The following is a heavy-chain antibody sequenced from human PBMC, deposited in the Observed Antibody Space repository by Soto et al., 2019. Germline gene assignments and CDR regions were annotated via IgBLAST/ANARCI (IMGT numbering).Heavy chain of an antibody. CDR2: IKSKGYAGTT. Sequence: PWGSLRLSCAASGLTVSNVWMSWVRQSPGKGLEWVGRIKSKGYAGTTDYAAPVNGRFTISRDDSKNTLYLQMNGLTRECRVDYSRTPDVRSVTQWLDLLSWGEGVLVTVS. J-gene: IGHJ5*02. V-gene: IGHV3-15*01. CDR1: GLTVSNVW. CDR3: TPDVRSVTQWLDLLS. D-gene: IGHD3-3*01.